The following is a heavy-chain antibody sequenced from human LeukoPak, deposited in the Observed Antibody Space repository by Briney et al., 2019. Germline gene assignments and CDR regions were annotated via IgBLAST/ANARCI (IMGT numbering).Heavy chain of an antibody. CDR1: GGTFSSYA. CDR2: INTRSGDT. CDR3: ARDSGRGWYEFR. D-gene: IGHD6-19*01. Sequence: ASVKVSCKASGGTFSSYAISWVRQAPGQRLEWMGWINTRSGDTEYSYEFQGRVTITRDIAESTASMELRSLRSDDMGVYYCARDSGRGWYEFRWGQGTLVTVSS. J-gene: IGHJ4*02. V-gene: IGHV1-3*03.